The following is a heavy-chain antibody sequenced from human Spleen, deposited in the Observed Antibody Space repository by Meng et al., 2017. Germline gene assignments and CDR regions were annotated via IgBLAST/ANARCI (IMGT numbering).Heavy chain of an antibody. Sequence: QVHLLQPGPEVKKPGTSVRVSCQASAYAFDSYGISGARQAPGQGLEWMGWVVKYADTYPAPKFQGRVTMTTDTHTNTAFMELRSLTSDDTAVYYCASGTPGRSYCDYWGQGTLVTVSS. J-gene: IGHJ4*02. CDR1: AYAFDSYG. CDR2: VVKYADT. V-gene: IGHV1-18*01. CDR3: ASGTPGRSYCDY. D-gene: IGHD2-15*01.